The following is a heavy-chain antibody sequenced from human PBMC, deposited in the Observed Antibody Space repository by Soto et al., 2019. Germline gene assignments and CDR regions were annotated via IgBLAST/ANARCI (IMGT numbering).Heavy chain of an antibody. Sequence: QVQLQQWGAGLLKPSETLSLTCAVYGGSFSGYYWSWIRQPPGKGLEWIGEINHSGSTNYNPSLKSRVTISVDTSKNQFSLKLSSVTAADTAVYYCARVFWSGYYTGRHFDYWGQGTLVTVSS. CDR2: INHSGST. V-gene: IGHV4-34*01. CDR1: GGSFSGYY. J-gene: IGHJ4*02. D-gene: IGHD3-3*01. CDR3: ARVFWSGYYTGRHFDY.